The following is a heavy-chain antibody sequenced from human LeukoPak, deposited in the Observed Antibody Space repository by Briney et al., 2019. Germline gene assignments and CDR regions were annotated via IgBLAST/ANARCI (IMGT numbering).Heavy chain of an antibody. V-gene: IGHV5-10-1*01. J-gene: IGHJ3*02. Sequence: GESLKISCKASGYSFTSYWITWRRQMPGKGLGWWGRIDTSDSDTKYSPSFQGHVTISTDRSINTAYLQWSSLKASDSAMYYCARPYYYDSSGLGSAFDIWGQGTMVTVSS. D-gene: IGHD3-22*01. CDR1: GYSFTSYW. CDR2: IDTSDSDT. CDR3: ARPYYYDSSGLGSAFDI.